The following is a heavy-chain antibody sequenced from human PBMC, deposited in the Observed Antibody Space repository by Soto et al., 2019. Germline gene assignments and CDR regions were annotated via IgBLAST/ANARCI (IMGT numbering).Heavy chain of an antibody. V-gene: IGHV3-53*01. CDR1: GFTVSNNY. CDR2: IYSGGYT. Sequence: EVQLVESGGGLIQPGGSLRLSCAVSGFTVSNNYMSWVRQAPGKGLEGVSVIYSGGYTAYGDSVKGRFTISRDNSKNTLSLKGKTRRADRPAFVCVATRAGGGGYWGQGTLVTVSS. CDR3: ATRAGGGGY. D-gene: IGHD3-10*01. J-gene: IGHJ4*02.